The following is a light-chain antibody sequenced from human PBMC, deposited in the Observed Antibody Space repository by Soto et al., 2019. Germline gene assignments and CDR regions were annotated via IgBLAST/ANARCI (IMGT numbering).Light chain of an antibody. CDR2: GVS. CDR3: ISYTGSSTSYV. J-gene: IGLJ1*01. CDR1: RSDIGSYNY. V-gene: IGLV2-14*01. Sequence: QSVLTQPASVSGSPGQSITMSCSGTRSDIGSYNYVAWYQQFPGKTPKILIYGVSNRPSGVSSRFSGSKSGNTASLTISGLQAEDEADYYCISYTGSSTSYVFGSGTKDTVL.